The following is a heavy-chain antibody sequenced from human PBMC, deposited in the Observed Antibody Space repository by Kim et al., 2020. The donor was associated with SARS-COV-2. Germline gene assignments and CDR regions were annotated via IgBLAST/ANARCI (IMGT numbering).Heavy chain of an antibody. V-gene: IGHV3-30*04. Sequence: GGSLRLSCAASGFTFSSYAMHWVRQAPGKGLEWVAVISYDGSNKYYADSVKGRFTISRDNSKNTLYLQMNSLRAEDTAVHYCARDRYDSSGYSEYGMDV. CDR2: ISYDGSNK. CDR3: ARDRYDSSGYSEYGMDV. D-gene: IGHD3-22*01. CDR1: GFTFSSYA. J-gene: IGHJ6*01.